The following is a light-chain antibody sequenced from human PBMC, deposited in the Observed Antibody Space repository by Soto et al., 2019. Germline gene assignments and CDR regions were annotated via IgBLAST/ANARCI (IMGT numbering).Light chain of an antibody. J-gene: IGLJ3*02. Sequence: QSVLTQPPSVSGAPGQRVTISCTGSSSDIGAGYHVHWYQQLPGTAPKLLIYGNNNRPSGLPDRFSGSKSGTSASLAITVLQAEDEADYYCQSYDSSLSGSVFGGGTKLTVL. CDR2: GNN. V-gene: IGLV1-40*01. CDR3: QSYDSSLSGSV. CDR1: SSDIGAGYH.